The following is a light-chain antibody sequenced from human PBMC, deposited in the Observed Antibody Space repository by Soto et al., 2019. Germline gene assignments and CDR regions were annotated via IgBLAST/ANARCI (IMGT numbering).Light chain of an antibody. CDR1: SSNIGSNS. V-gene: IGLV1-44*01. CDR3: AAWDDSLNGYV. J-gene: IGLJ1*01. Sequence: VLTKPPSASRTSSQRVTISGSRNSSNIGSNSVNWYQQLPGTAPKLLIYSNDRRPSGVPDRFSGSKSGTSASLAISGLQSEDEADYYCAAWDDSLNGYVFGTGTKVTVL. CDR2: SND.